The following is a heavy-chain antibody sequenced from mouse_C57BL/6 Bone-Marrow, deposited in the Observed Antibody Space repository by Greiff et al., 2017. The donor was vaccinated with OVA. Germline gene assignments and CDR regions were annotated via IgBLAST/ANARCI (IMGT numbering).Heavy chain of an antibody. CDR2: INPSTGGT. D-gene: IGHD5-1*01. Sequence: EVKLMESGPELVKPGASVKISCKASGYSFTGYYMNWVKQSPEKSLEWIGEINPSTGGTTYNQKFKAKATLTVDKSSSTAYMQLKSLTSEDSAVYYCAREGSNYVDYWGQGTTLTVSS. J-gene: IGHJ2*01. CDR1: GYSFTGYY. V-gene: IGHV1-42*01. CDR3: AREGSNYVDY.